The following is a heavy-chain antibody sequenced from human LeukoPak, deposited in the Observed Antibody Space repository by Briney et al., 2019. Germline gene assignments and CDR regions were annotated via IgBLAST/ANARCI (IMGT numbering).Heavy chain of an antibody. CDR2: IYYSGST. CDR3: ARDPSMSWGIDP. CDR1: GGSISSSNW. Sequence: SETLSLTCAVSGGSISSSNWWSWVRQPPGKGLEWIGSIYYSGSTYYNPSLKSRVTISVDTSKNQFSLKLSSVTAADTAVYYCARDPSMSWGIDPWGQGTLVTVSS. D-gene: IGHD7-27*01. J-gene: IGHJ5*02. V-gene: IGHV4-4*02.